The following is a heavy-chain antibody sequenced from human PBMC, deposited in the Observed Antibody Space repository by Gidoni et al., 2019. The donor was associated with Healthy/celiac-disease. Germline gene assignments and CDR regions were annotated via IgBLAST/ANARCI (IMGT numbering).Heavy chain of an antibody. J-gene: IGHJ5*02. D-gene: IGHD6-19*01. V-gene: IGHV4-4*07. Sequence: QVQLQVSGPGLVKPSETLSLTCTVSGGSISSYYWSWIRQPAGKGLEWIGRIYTSGSTNYNPSLKSRVTMSVDTSKNQFSLKLSSVTAADTAVYYCARGLRIAVAGSNWFDPWGQGTLVTVSS. CDR2: IYTSGST. CDR1: GGSISSYY. CDR3: ARGLRIAVAGSNWFDP.